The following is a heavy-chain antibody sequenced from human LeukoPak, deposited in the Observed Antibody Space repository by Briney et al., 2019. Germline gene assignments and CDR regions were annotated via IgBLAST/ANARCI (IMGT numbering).Heavy chain of an antibody. Sequence: GGSLRLSCAASGFTFSSYAMHWVRQAPGKGLEWVSGISWNSGSIGYADSVKGRFTISRDNAKNSLYLQLNSLRVEDTAVYYCKSGGAAPGSFDYWGQGTLVTVSP. V-gene: IGHV3-9*01. CDR1: GFTFSSYA. J-gene: IGHJ4*02. CDR3: KSGGAAPGSFDY. D-gene: IGHD1-1*01. CDR2: ISWNSGSI.